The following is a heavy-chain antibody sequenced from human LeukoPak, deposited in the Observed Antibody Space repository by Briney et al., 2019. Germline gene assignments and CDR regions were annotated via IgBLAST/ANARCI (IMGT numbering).Heavy chain of an antibody. CDR3: ANRGTIDY. J-gene: IGHJ4*02. Sequence: GGSLRLSCAASGFTFSSYGMHWVRQAPGKGLEWVAVISYDGSNKYYADSVKGRFTISRGNSKNTLYLQMNSLRAEDTAVYYCANRGTIDYWGQGTLVTVSS. V-gene: IGHV3-30*18. CDR2: ISYDGSNK. CDR1: GFTFSSYG.